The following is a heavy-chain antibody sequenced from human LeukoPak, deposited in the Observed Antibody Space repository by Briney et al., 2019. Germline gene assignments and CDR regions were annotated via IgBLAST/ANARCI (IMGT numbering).Heavy chain of an antibody. CDR2: INPNSGGT. CDR1: GYAFTGYY. V-gene: IGHV1-2*02. CDR3: AREELGKLNWNDFDRTYYFDY. Sequence: GASVKVSCKASGYAFTGYYVHWVRQAPGQGLEWMGWINPNSGGTNYAQKFQGRVTMTRDTSISTAYMELSRLRSDDTAVYYCAREELGKLNWNDFDRTYYFDYWGQGTLVTVSS. J-gene: IGHJ4*02. D-gene: IGHD1-20*01.